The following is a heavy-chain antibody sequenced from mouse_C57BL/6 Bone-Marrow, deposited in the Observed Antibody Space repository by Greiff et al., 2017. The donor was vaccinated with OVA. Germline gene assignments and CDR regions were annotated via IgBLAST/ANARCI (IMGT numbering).Heavy chain of an antibody. CDR2: ISSGSSTI. D-gene: IGHD1-1*01. Sequence: EVQLVESGGGLVKPGGSLKLSCAASGFTFSDYGMHWVRQAPEKGLEWVAYISSGSSTIYYADTVKGRFTISRDNAKNTLFLQMTSLRSEDTAMYYCARPGSSPYYYAMDYWGQGTSVTVSS. J-gene: IGHJ4*01. V-gene: IGHV5-17*01. CDR1: GFTFSDYG. CDR3: ARPGSSPYYYAMDY.